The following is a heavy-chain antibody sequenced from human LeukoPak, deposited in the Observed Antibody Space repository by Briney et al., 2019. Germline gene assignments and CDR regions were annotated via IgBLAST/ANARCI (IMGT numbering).Heavy chain of an antibody. CDR2: INSNNGNT. D-gene: IGHD6-19*01. V-gene: IGHV1-8*01. CDR1: GYTFTNYD. J-gene: IGHJ4*02. Sequence: ASVKVSCKASGYTFTNYDINWVRQATGQGLEGMGWINSNNGNTGYAQKFQDRVTMTRDTSISTVYMELSSLRSEDTAVYYCARGGLVAGPYYFDYWGQGTLVTVSS. CDR3: ARGGLVAGPYYFDY.